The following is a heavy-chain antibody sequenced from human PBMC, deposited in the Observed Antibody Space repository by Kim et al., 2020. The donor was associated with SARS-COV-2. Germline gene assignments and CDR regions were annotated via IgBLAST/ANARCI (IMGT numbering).Heavy chain of an antibody. J-gene: IGHJ6*03. CDR3: ARDPPLLSMVQGVINSYYYMDV. D-gene: IGHD3-10*01. Sequence: SETLSLTCTVSGGSISSGDYYWSWIRQPPGKGLEWIGYIYYSGSTYYNPSLKSRVTISVDTSKNQFSLKLSSVTAADTAVYYCARDPPLLSMVQGVINSYYYMDVWGKGTTVTVSS. CDR1: GGSISSGDYY. CDR2: IYYSGST. V-gene: IGHV4-30-4*01.